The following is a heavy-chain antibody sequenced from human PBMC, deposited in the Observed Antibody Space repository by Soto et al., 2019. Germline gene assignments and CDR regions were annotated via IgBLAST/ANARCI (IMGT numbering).Heavy chain of an antibody. CDR2: ISWDGSST. D-gene: IGHD3-3*01. V-gene: IGHV3-43D*04. Sequence: WGSLRLSCAASGFTFDDYAIHWVRQPPGKGLEWVSLISWDGSSTHYADSVKGRFTISRDNSKNSLYLQMNSLRPEDTALYYCAKDVSRDNFWSGYYDYWGQGTLVTVSS. J-gene: IGHJ4*02. CDR3: AKDVSRDNFWSGYYDY. CDR1: GFTFDDYA.